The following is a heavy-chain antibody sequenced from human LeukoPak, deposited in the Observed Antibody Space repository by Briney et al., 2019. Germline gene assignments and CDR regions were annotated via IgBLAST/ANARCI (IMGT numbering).Heavy chain of an antibody. Sequence: PGGSLRLSCAASGFTFSSYAMSWVRQAPGKGLEWVCRIKRKTDGGTRDYAAAGKGRFTISRDDSNNTLYLQMSSLKTEDTAVYYCTTAPVYYYDSSGYYYYWGQGTLVTVSS. V-gene: IGHV3-15*01. J-gene: IGHJ4*02. CDR1: GFTFSSYA. D-gene: IGHD3-22*01. CDR2: IKRKTDGGTR. CDR3: TTAPVYYYDSSGYYYY.